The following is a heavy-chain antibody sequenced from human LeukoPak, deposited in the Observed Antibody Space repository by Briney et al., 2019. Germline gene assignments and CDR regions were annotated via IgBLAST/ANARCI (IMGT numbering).Heavy chain of an antibody. D-gene: IGHD2-15*01. CDR1: GFTFSSYA. Sequence: GGSLRLSCAASGFTFSSYAMSWVRQAPGKGLEWVSAISGSGGSTYYADSVKGRFTISRDNSKNTLYLQMNSLRAEDTAVYYCARDQARVVVVAASPHYYYGMDVWGQGTTVTVSS. J-gene: IGHJ6*02. CDR2: ISGSGGST. CDR3: ARDQARVVVVAASPHYYYGMDV. V-gene: IGHV3-23*01.